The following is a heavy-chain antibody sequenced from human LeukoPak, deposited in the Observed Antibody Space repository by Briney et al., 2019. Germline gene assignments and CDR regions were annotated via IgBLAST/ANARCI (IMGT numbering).Heavy chain of an antibody. CDR3: ARDPGDGDYEYYFDF. J-gene: IGHJ4*02. CDR2: TYYRSKLYN. D-gene: IGHD4-17*01. V-gene: IGHV6-1*01. Sequence: SQTLSLTCALSGDSFSSNSAAWNWIRQSPSRGLEWLGRTYYRSKLYNDYAVSVKSRITINPDTSKNQFSLQLNSVTPEDTAVYYGARDPGDGDYEYYFDFWGQGTLVTVSS. CDR1: GDSFSSNSAA.